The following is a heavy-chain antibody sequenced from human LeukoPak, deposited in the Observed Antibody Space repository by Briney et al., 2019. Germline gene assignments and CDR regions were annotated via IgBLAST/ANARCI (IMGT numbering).Heavy chain of an antibody. D-gene: IGHD2-15*01. CDR3: ARDFGCSGGSCYFFDY. J-gene: IGHJ4*02. CDR1: GYTFTSYG. Sequence: GASVKVSCKASGYTFTSYGISWVQQAPGQGLEWMGWISAYNGNTNYAQKLQGRVTMTTDTSTSTAYMELRSLRSDDTAVYYCARDFGCSGGSCYFFDYWGQGTLVTVSS. V-gene: IGHV1-18*01. CDR2: ISAYNGNT.